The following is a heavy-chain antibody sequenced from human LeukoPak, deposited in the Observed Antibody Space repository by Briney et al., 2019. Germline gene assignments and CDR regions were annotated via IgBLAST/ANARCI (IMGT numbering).Heavy chain of an antibody. V-gene: IGHV1-2*02. Sequence: ASVKVSCKASGYTFTSCYIHWIRQAPGHGLEWMGLINLTNGGTNYSLKFQGRVTMTRDTSTRTAYMELNSLRSDDTAMYYCASKGYCRNTSCLPLHHWGQGTLVTVPS. CDR1: GYTFTSCY. D-gene: IGHD2-2*01. CDR3: ASKGYCRNTSCLPLHH. J-gene: IGHJ5*02. CDR2: INLTNGGT.